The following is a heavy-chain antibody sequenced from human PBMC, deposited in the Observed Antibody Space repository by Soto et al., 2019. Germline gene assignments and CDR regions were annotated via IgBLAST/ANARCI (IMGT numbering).Heavy chain of an antibody. D-gene: IGHD3-9*01. CDR1: GFTFSSYS. Sequence: PGGSLRLSCAASGFTFSSYSMNWVRQAPGKGLEWVSSISSTGSYIYYADSEKGLFTISRDNAKNSLHLQMNRLRAENTAVYYCARVMHSDWLKCVWGQGTLVTASS. CDR3: ARVMHSDWLKCV. J-gene: IGHJ4*02. V-gene: IGHV3-21*01. CDR2: ISSTGSYI.